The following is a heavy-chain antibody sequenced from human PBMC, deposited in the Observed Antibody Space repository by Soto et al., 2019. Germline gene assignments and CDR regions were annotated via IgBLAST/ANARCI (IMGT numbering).Heavy chain of an antibody. CDR1: GGTFSSYA. J-gene: IGHJ6*02. CDR3: ARAADDFWSGYWLPSYYYYGMDV. D-gene: IGHD3-3*01. V-gene: IGHV1-69*13. Sequence: GASVKVSCKASGGTFSSYAISWVRQAPGQGLEWMGGIIPIFGTANYAQKFQGRVTITADESTSTAYMELSSLRSEDTAVYYCARAADDFWSGYWLPSYYYYGMDVWGQGTTVTVSS. CDR2: IIPIFGTA.